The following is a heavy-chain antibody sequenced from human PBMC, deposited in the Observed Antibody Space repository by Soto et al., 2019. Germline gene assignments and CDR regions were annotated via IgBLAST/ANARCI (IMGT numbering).Heavy chain of an antibody. V-gene: IGHV1-69*01. D-gene: IGHD3-3*01. Sequence: QVQLVQSGAEVKKPGSSVKVSCKASGGTFSSYAISWVRQAPGQGLGWMGGIIPIFGTANYAQKFQGRVTITADESTSTAYMELSSLRSEDTAVYYCARVRYDFWSGYYKSFDYWGQGTLVTVSS. J-gene: IGHJ4*02. CDR1: GGTFSSYA. CDR2: IIPIFGTA. CDR3: ARVRYDFWSGYYKSFDY.